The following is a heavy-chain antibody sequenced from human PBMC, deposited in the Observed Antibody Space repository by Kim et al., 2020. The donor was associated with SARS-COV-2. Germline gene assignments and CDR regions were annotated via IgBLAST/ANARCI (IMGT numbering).Heavy chain of an antibody. V-gene: IGHV3-49*02. D-gene: IGHD2-2*01. CDR3: TRGGRIVVVPAAIDY. J-gene: IGHJ4*02. Sequence: ASVKGRFTISRDDSKSIAYLQMNSLKTEDTAVYYCTRGGRIVVVPAAIDYWGQGTLVTVSS.